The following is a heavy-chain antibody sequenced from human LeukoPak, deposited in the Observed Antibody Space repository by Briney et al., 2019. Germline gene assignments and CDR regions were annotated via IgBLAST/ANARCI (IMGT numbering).Heavy chain of an antibody. D-gene: IGHD5-18*01. Sequence: GGSLRLSCAASGFTFSYHWMTWVRQAPGKGLEWVANIKNDGTVKNYVDSVKGRFTISRDNAKNSLYLQMNSLRAEDTGVYYCAKASYSKGDYWGQGVLVTVSS. CDR2: IKNDGTVK. J-gene: IGHJ4*02. CDR3: AKASYSKGDY. CDR1: GFTFSYHW. V-gene: IGHV3-7*01.